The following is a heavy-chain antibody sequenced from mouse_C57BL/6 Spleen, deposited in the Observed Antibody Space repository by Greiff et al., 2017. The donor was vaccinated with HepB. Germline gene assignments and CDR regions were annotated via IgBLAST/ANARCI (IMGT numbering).Heavy chain of an antibody. Sequence: QVQLQQPGAELVRPGTSVKLSCKASGYTFTSYWMHWVKQRPGQGLEWIGVIDPSDSYTNYNQKFKGKATLTVDTSSSTAYMQLSSLTSEDSAVYYCARRNYDFYYAMDYWGQGTSVTVSS. CDR3: ARRNYDFYYAMDY. CDR1: GYTFTSYW. V-gene: IGHV1-59*01. J-gene: IGHJ4*01. CDR2: IDPSDSYT. D-gene: IGHD2-4*01.